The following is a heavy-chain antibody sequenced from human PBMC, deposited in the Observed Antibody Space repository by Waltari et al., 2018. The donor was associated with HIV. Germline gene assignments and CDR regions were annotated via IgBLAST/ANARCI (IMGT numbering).Heavy chain of an antibody. V-gene: IGHV1-69*01. J-gene: IGHJ2*01. Sequence: QAQLVQSGAGVKKPGSSVKVSCKSTGGIFSTSGISWVRTAPGQDPGLGIEWRGGIVPILGPAKYAHKFQGRLKITAYESTRPTYMELRILASNDTALYSGTRVGGGNGYRYWHFDLWGRGTLVTVSS. CDR1: GGIFSTSG. CDR3: TRVGGGNGYRYWHFDL. D-gene: IGHD1-1*01. CDR2: IVPILGPA.